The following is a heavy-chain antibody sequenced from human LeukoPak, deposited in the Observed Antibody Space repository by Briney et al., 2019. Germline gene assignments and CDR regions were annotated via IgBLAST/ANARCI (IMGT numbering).Heavy chain of an antibody. CDR1: GFVFSSFE. CDR3: ARGDSVVTAAY. CDR2: ISTSGRTI. J-gene: IGHJ4*02. V-gene: IGHV3-48*03. Sequence: PGGSLRLSCAASGFVFSSFEMNWVRQAPGKGLEWVSYISTSGRTIYYADSVKGRFTISRDNSKNTLYLQMNSLRAEDTAVYYCARGDSVVTAAYWGQGTLVTVSS. D-gene: IGHD2-21*02.